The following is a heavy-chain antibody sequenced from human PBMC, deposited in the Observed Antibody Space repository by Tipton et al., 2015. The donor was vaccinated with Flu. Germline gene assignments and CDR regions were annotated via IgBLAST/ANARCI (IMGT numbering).Heavy chain of an antibody. V-gene: IGHV4-59*01. CDR2: SYYSGST. CDR1: GCSISYYY. Sequence: TLSLTCSVSGCSISYYYWNWIRQPPGKGLEWIGFSYYSGSTSYNPSLQSRVTISVDTSRNQFSLNLKSVTAADTVVYYCARDRGWPASLDYWGQGIRGTVAS. D-gene: IGHD3-10*01. J-gene: IGHJ4*02. CDR3: ARDRGWPASLDY.